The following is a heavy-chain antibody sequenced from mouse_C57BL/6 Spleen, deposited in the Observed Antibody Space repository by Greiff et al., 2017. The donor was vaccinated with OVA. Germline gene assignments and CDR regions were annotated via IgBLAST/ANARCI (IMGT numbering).Heavy chain of an antibody. V-gene: IGHV14-4*01. J-gene: IGHJ3*01. Sequence: VQLQQSGAELVRPGASVKLSCTASGFNIQDDYMHWVKQRPEQGLEWIGWIDPENGDTESASKFQGKAPITADTSSNTAYLQLSSLTSEDTAVYYCTTGYYTRWFAYWGQGTLVTVSA. CDR3: TTGYYTRWFAY. D-gene: IGHD2-12*01. CDR1: GFNIQDDY. CDR2: IDPENGDT.